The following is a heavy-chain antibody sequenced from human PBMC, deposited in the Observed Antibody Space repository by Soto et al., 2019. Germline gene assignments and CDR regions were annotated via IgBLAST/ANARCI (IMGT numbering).Heavy chain of an antibody. CDR2: IDPTDSFA. J-gene: IGHJ5*02. CDR3: VRLFYYEGGGYYPFDP. V-gene: IGHV5-10-1*01. D-gene: IGHD3-22*01. CDR1: GYNFTNYW. Sequence: GESLKISCKGSGYNFTNYWITWVRQMPGKGLEWLGRIDPTDSFATYNPSFRGRVTLSSDKSLSIVHFQLTFLRASDTAMYFCVRLFYYEGGGYYPFDPWGQGTLVTVS.